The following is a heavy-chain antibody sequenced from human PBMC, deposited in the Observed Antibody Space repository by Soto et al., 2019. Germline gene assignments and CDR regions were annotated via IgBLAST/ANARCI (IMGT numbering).Heavy chain of an antibody. D-gene: IGHD3-10*01. J-gene: IGHJ6*02. V-gene: IGHV5-51*01. CDR2: IYPGDSDT. CDR1: WCSFTSYW. CDR3: VRLGYGSGSYFPVIHYYYGMDV. Sequence: EPLKISCKGSWCSFTSYWSGRVRQMPGKGLEWMGFIYPGDSDTRYSPSFQGQVTISADKSISTAYLQWSSLKASDTAMYYCVRLGYGSGSYFPVIHYYYGMDVWGQGTTVTVSS.